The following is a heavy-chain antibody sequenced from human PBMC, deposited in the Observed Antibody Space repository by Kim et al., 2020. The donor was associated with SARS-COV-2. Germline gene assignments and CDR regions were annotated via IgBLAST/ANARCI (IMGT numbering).Heavy chain of an antibody. CDR1: GGSISSGGYY. CDR3: AREGQSKYQDAFDI. CDR2: IYYSGST. D-gene: IGHD2-2*01. Sequence: SETLSLTCTVSGGSISSGGYYWSWIRQHPGKGLEWIGYIYYSGSTYYNPSLKSRVTISVDTSKNQFSLKLSSVTAADTAVYYCAREGQSKYQDAFDIWGQGTMVTVSS. J-gene: IGHJ3*02. V-gene: IGHV4-31*03.